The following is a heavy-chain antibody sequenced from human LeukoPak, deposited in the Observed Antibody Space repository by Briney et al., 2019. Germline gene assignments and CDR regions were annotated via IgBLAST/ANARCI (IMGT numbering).Heavy chain of an antibody. Sequence: PSETLSLTCTVSGGSISSYYWSWLRQSPGKGLEWIAFINDRGNTNYIPSLMSRVTISMDTSKNQFSLTLNSVTPADAGVYFCARSSSASYHHAFGLWGQGILVAVSP. J-gene: IGHJ4*02. D-gene: IGHD3-10*01. CDR3: ARSSSASYHHAFGL. CDR1: GGSISSYY. CDR2: INDRGNT. V-gene: IGHV4-59*01.